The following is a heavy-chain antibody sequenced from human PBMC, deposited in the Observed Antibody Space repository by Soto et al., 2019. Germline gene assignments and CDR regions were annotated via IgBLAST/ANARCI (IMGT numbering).Heavy chain of an antibody. Sequence: PGGSLRLSCAASGFTFSSYAMRCVRQAPGKGLEWVSAISGSGGSTYYADSVKRRFTISRDNSKNTLYLQMNSLRAEDTAVYYCSKGHRQHQHVFDFSGQGTPVTVSA. J-gene: IGHJ4*02. CDR3: SKGHRQHQHVFDF. CDR2: ISGSGGST. D-gene: IGHD2-2*01. V-gene: IGHV3-23*01. CDR1: GFTFSSYA.